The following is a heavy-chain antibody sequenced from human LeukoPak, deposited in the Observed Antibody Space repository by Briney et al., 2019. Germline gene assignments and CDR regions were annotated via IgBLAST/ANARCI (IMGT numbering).Heavy chain of an antibody. V-gene: IGHV3-21*01. J-gene: IGHJ4*02. Sequence: KPGGSLRLSCVASGLNLDYYGMIWVRQAPGKGLEWVSSISSSSSYIYYADSVKGRFTISRDNAKNSLYLQMNSLRAEDTAVYYCARDRESSSWFDYWGQGTLVTVSS. D-gene: IGHD6-13*01. CDR3: ARDRESSSWFDY. CDR1: GLNLDYYG. CDR2: ISSSSSYI.